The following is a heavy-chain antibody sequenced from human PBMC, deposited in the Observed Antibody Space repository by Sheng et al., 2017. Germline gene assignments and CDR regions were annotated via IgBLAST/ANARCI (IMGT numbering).Heavy chain of an antibody. CDR2: IYSGGST. D-gene: IGHD4-17*01. CDR1: GFTVSSNY. CDR3: ARQGTVTTTPYGMDV. J-gene: IGHJ6*02. V-gene: IGHV3-53*01. Sequence: EVQLVESGGGLIQPGGSLRLSCAASGFTVSSNYMSWVRQAPGKGLEWVSVIYSGGSTYYADSVKGRFTISRDNSKNTLYLQMNSLRAEDTAVYYCARQGTVTTTPYGMDVWGQGTTVTVSS.